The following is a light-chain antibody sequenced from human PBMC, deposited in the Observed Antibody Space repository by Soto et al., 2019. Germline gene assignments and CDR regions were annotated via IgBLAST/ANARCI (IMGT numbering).Light chain of an antibody. Sequence: IQLTQSPSSLSASVGDSVTITCRASQDISSHLAWYQQKPGKAPKVLIYAASTLESGIPSRFSGSGSGTDFTLTISRLQAEHFATEYCQQVKSFLPLTFSAGTKVELK. CDR2: AAS. CDR1: QDISSH. V-gene: IGKV1-9*01. CDR3: QQVKSFLPLT. J-gene: IGKJ4*01.